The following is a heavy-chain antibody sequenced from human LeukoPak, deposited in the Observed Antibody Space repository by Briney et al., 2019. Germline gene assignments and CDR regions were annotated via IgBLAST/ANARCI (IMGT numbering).Heavy chain of an antibody. CDR2: ISYDGSNK. CDR1: GFTFSSYA. J-gene: IGHJ1*01. Sequence: PGGSLRLSCAASGFTFSSYAMHWVRQAPGKGLEWGAVISYDGSNKYYADSVKGRFTISRDNSKNTLYLQMNSLRAEDTDVYYCAEMNSSSWYGYFQHWGQGTLVTVSS. V-gene: IGHV3-30-3*01. D-gene: IGHD6-13*01. CDR3: AEMNSSSWYGYFQH.